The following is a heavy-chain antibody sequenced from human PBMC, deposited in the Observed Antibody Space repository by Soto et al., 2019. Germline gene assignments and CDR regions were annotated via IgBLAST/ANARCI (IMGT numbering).Heavy chain of an antibody. J-gene: IGHJ5*02. CDR1: QFAFSVYG. V-gene: IGHV3-23*01. CDR3: AKQNGAWPSNWLDA. Sequence: PGGSLRLSCTASQFAFSVYGMSWVRQAPGKGLEWVSSISVTGENSLYGDSVRGRFTMSRDNYKGLLYLQMNSLRVEDTAMYYCAKQNGAWPSNWLDAWGKGAPVTVSS. CDR2: ISVTGENS.